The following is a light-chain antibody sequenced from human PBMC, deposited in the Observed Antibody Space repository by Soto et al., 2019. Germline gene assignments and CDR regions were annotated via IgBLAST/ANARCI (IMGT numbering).Light chain of an antibody. CDR2: KAS. J-gene: IGKJ1*01. Sequence: DIQMTQSPSTLSASVGDTVTITCRASQSIGSSLAWYQQKPGEAPNLLIYKASNLESGVPSRFSGSESETEFTLTISSVQPDEFATYYCQQYYNFWTFGQGTKVEIK. CDR1: QSIGSS. CDR3: QQYYNFWT. V-gene: IGKV1-5*03.